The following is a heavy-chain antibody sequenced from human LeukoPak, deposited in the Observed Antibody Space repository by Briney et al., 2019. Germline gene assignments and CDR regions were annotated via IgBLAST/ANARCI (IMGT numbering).Heavy chain of an antibody. Sequence: PGGSLRLSCTASGFAFDEHGMSWVHQVPGKGLEWVSGINWSGGSTGYADPLRGRFTISRDNAKNYLYLQMDSLRAEDTALYYCARAPITSPFYFDYWGQGTLVTVSS. CDR2: INWSGGST. CDR1: GFAFDEHG. CDR3: ARAPITSPFYFDY. V-gene: IGHV3-20*04. D-gene: IGHD2-2*01. J-gene: IGHJ4*02.